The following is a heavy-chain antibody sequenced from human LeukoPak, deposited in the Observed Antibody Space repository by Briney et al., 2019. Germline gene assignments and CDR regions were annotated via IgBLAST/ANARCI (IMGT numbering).Heavy chain of an antibody. Sequence: PSETLSLTCTVSGGSMRSHYWSWIRQPPGKGLEWIGYIYYSGSTNYNPSLKSRVTISIDTSKNQFSLKLRSVTAADTAVYYCARDRVPAADYWDQGTLVTVSS. CDR1: GGSMRSHY. J-gene: IGHJ4*02. D-gene: IGHD2-2*01. V-gene: IGHV4-59*11. CDR2: IYYSGST. CDR3: ARDRVPAADY.